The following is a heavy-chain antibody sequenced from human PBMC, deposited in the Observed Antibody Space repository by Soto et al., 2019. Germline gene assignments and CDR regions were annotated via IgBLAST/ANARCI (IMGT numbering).Heavy chain of an antibody. Sequence: EVPLVESGGGLVQPGGSLRLSCAASGFTVSSNYMSWVRQAPGKGLEWVSVIYSGGSTYYADSVKGRFTISRDNSKNTLYLQMNSLRAEDTAVYYCAREKGYSSSWFDYWGQGTLVTVSS. J-gene: IGHJ4*02. D-gene: IGHD6-13*01. CDR3: AREKGYSSSWFDY. V-gene: IGHV3-66*01. CDR1: GFTVSSNY. CDR2: IYSGGST.